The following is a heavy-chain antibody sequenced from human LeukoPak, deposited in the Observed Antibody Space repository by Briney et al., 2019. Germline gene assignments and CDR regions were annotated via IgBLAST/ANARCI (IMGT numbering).Heavy chain of an antibody. V-gene: IGHV4-59*01. CDR1: GGSISTYY. Sequence: SATLSLTCTVSGGSISTYYWSWIRQPPGKGLEWIGYIYYSGSTNYNPSLTSRVTMSVDTSKKQFSLKLSSVTAADTAVYYCARYYYDSGSYGWFDPWGQGTLVTVSS. CDR3: ARYYYDSGSYGWFDP. J-gene: IGHJ5*02. CDR2: IYYSGST. D-gene: IGHD3-10*01.